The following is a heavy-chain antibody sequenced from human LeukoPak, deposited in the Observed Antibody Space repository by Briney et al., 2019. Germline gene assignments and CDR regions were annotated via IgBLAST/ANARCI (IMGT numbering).Heavy chain of an antibody. V-gene: IGHV3-23*01. CDR3: AKDRNSVGSSYNY. J-gene: IGHJ4*02. Sequence: GGSLRLSCAASGFTFYTYAMTWVRQAPGKGLEWVSSISGSGDNTYYADSVKGRFTVSRDNSKNTLYLQMNSLRAEDTAVYYCAKDRNSVGSSYNYWGQGTLVTVSS. CDR1: GFTFYTYA. D-gene: IGHD6-6*01. CDR2: ISGSGDNT.